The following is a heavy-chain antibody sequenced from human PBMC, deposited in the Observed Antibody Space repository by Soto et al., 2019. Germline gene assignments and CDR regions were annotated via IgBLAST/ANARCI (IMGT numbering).Heavy chain of an antibody. CDR2: IYYSGST. D-gene: IGHD2-15*01. V-gene: IGHV4-39*01. CDR3: ATRPLQIVVTLPPFPS. CDR1: GGSISSSSYY. Sequence: PSETLSLTCTVSGGSISSSSYYWGWIRQPPGKGLEWIGSIYYSGSTYYNPSLKSRVTISVDTSKIQFSLKLSSVTAADTVLYYCATRPLQIVVTLPPFPSWGQGTPVTVSS. J-gene: IGHJ5*02.